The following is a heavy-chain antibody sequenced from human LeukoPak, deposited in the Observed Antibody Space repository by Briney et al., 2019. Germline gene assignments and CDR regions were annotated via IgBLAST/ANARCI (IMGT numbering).Heavy chain of an antibody. Sequence: PGGSLRLSCAASGFTFNTYGMHWVRRAPGKGLEWVAGISWNSAAIGYADSVKGRFTISRDNAKNSLYLQMNSLRTEDMALYYCAKGLAQLLPDYFDYWGQGTLVTVSS. CDR1: GFTFNTYG. J-gene: IGHJ4*02. CDR3: AKGLAQLLPDYFDY. CDR2: ISWNSAAI. D-gene: IGHD2-2*01. V-gene: IGHV3-9*03.